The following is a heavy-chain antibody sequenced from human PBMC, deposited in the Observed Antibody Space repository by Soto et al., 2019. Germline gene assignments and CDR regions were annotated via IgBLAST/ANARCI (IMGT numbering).Heavy chain of an antibody. CDR2: ISGSGGTT. CDR3: AKDSWAIFGVPAGEYYAMDV. V-gene: IGHV3-23*01. CDR1: GFTFENYA. D-gene: IGHD3-3*01. J-gene: IGHJ6*02. Sequence: GGSLRLSCVASGFTFENYAMSWVRQAPGEGLEWVSAISGSGGTTYYSDSVKGRFTISRDNSKNTVYLQMNDLRVEDAAEYFCAKDSWAIFGVPAGEYYAMDVWGQGTTVTVSS.